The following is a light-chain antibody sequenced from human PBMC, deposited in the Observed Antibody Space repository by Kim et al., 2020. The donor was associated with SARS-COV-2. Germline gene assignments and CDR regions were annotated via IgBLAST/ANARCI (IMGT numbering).Light chain of an antibody. CDR3: QQYDSPPCT. V-gene: IGKV3-20*01. J-gene: IGKJ1*01. CDR1: QSVSSSY. Sequence: EIVLTQSPGTLSLSPGERATLSCRASQSVSSSYLAWYQQKPGQAPRLLIYGASSRATGIPDRFSGSESGTDFTLTISRLEPEDFAVYHCQQYDSPPCTFGQGTKVDIK. CDR2: GAS.